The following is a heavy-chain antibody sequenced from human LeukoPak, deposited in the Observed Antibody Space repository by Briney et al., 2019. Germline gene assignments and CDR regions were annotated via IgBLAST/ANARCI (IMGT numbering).Heavy chain of an antibody. V-gene: IGHV3-48*02. CDR3: ARDYYDSSGHYYVVDYFDY. D-gene: IGHD3-22*01. CDR2: ISSSSSTI. Sequence: GGSLRLSCAASGFTFSSYSMNWVRQAPGKGLEWVSYISSSSSTIYYADSVKGRFTISRDNAKNSLYLQMNSLRDEDTAVYYCARDYYDSSGHYYVVDYFDYWGQGTLVTVSS. CDR1: GFTFSSYS. J-gene: IGHJ4*02.